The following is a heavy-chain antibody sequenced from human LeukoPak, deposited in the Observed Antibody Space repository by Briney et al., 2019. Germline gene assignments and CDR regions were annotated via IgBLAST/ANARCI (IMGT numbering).Heavy chain of an antibody. V-gene: IGHV3-66*02. CDR1: GFTVSSNY. D-gene: IGHD6-13*01. Sequence: GGSLRLSCAASGFTVSSNYMSWVRQAPGKGLEWVSVIYSGGSTYYADSVKGRFTISRDNSKNTLYLQMNSLRAEDTAVYYCARDCSSWRYYYYYGMDVWGQGTTVTVSS. J-gene: IGHJ6*02. CDR2: IYSGGST. CDR3: ARDCSSWRYYYYYGMDV.